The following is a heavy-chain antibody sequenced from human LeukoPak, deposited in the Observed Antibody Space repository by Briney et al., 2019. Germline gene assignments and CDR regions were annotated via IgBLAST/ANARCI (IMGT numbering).Heavy chain of an antibody. V-gene: IGHV4-59*08. CDR1: GGSISSYY. CDR2: IYYSRST. J-gene: IGHJ5*02. CDR3: ARHGFRADGYKWAANWFDP. Sequence: SETLSLTCTVSGGSISSYYWSWIRQPPGKGLEWIGYIYYSRSTNYNPSLKSRVTISVDTSKNQFSLKLSSVTAADTAVYYCARHGFRADGYKWAANWFDPWGQGTLVTVSS. D-gene: IGHD5-24*01.